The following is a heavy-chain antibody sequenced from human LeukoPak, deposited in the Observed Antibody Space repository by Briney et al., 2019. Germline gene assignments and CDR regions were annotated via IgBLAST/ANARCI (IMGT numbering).Heavy chain of an antibody. CDR1: GYTFTSYA. D-gene: IGHD1-7*01. Sequence: ASVEVSCKASGYTFTSYAMNWVRQAPGQGLEWMGWINTNTGNPTYAQGFTGRFVFSLDTFVSTAYLQISSLKAEDTAVYYCARHFSITGTFDYWGQGTLVTVSS. J-gene: IGHJ4*02. CDR2: INTNTGNP. V-gene: IGHV7-4-1*02. CDR3: ARHFSITGTFDY.